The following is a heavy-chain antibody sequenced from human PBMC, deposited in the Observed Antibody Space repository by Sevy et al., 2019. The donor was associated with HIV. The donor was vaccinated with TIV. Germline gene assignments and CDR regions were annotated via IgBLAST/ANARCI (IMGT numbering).Heavy chain of an antibody. V-gene: IGHV1-46*01. CDR2: INPSGGST. D-gene: IGHD3-10*01. CDR3: ARGLVTMVRGVIIKGPQPLYYFDY. Sequence: ASVKVSCKASGYTFTSYYMHWVRQAPGQGLEWMGIINPSGGSTSYAQKFKGRVTMTRDRSTSTVYMELSSLRSEDTAVYYCARGLVTMVRGVIIKGPQPLYYFDYWGQGTLVTVSS. CDR1: GYTFTSYY. J-gene: IGHJ4*02.